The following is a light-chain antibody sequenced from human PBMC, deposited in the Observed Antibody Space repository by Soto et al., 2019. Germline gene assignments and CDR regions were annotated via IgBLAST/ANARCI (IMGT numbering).Light chain of an antibody. Sequence: EIVLTQSPGTLSLSPGESATLSCRASQSVSSTFLAWYQQKPGQAPRLLIYGGSSRATGTPDRFSGSGSGTDFTLTITGLEPEDFAVYYCQQYGPSRTLGPGTTVEIK. V-gene: IGKV3-20*01. CDR2: GGS. CDR3: QQYGPSRT. J-gene: IGKJ3*01. CDR1: QSVSSTF.